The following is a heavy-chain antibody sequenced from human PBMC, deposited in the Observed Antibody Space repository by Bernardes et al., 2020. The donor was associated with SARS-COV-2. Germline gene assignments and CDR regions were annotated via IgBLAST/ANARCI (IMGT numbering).Heavy chain of an antibody. CDR1: GDSISSYY. CDR3: ARGSGWYGY. J-gene: IGHJ4*02. V-gene: IGHV4-39*01. CDR2: IYYSGST. D-gene: IGHD6-19*01. Sequence: SETLSLTCTVSGDSISSYYWTWIRQPPGKGLEWIGSIYYSGSTYYNPSLKSRVTISVDTSKNQFSLKLSSVTAADTAVYYCARGSGWYGYWGQGTLVTVSS.